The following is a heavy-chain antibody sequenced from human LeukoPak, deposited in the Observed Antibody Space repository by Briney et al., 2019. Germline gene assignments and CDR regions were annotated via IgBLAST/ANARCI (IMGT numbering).Heavy chain of an antibody. J-gene: IGHJ4*02. CDR1: GFTFSDYY. CDR3: ASPRAVAAAGRIVDY. D-gene: IGHD6-13*01. CDR2: ISSSGSTI. Sequence: GGSLRLSCAASGFTFSDYYMSWIRQAPGKALEWVSYISSSGSTIYYADSVKGRFTISRDNAKNSLYLQMNSLRAEDTAVYYCASPRAVAAAGRIVDYWGQGTLVTVSS. V-gene: IGHV3-11*01.